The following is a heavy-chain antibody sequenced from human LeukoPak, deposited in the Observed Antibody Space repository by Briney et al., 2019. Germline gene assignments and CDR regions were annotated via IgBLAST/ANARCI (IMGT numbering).Heavy chain of an antibody. Sequence: GGSLRLSCAASGFTFSSAWMTWVRQAPGKGLEWVGHIKSKTDGGATDYAAPVKGRFSISRDDSKTTLYLQMNSLKTEDTAVYYCATEYYGSYNFWGQGTLVTVSS. CDR2: IKSKTDGGAT. CDR3: ATEYYGSYNF. CDR1: GFTFSSAW. V-gene: IGHV3-15*01. J-gene: IGHJ4*02. D-gene: IGHD1-26*01.